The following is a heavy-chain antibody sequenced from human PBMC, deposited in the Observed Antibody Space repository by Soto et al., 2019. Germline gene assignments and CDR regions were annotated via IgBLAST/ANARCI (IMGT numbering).Heavy chain of an antibody. V-gene: IGHV4-4*07. J-gene: IGHJ5*02. Sequence: SETLSLTCSVSGGSLNNFYWNWIRQTAGKGLEWIGRIHASGNTNYNPSLKSRATLSVDTSKNQFSLKVRSVTAADTVVYYCARSSHKESWFDPWGQGTLVTVSS. CDR3: ARSSHKESWFDP. D-gene: IGHD6-19*01. CDR2: IHASGNT. CDR1: GGSLNNFY.